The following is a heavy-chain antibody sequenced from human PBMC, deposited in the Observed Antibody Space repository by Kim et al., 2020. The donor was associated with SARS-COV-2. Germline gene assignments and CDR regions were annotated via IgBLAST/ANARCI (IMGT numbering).Heavy chain of an antibody. CDR1: GGSISSGGYY. V-gene: IGHV4-31*03. CDR3: AREAFDRLTNHRKFDY. CDR2: IYYSGST. Sequence: SETLSLTCTVSGGSISSGGYYWSWIRQHPGKGLEWIGYIYYSGSTYYNPSLKSRVTISVDTSKNQFSLKLSSVTAADTAVYYCAREAFDRLTNHRKFDYWGQGTLVTVSS. J-gene: IGHJ4*02. D-gene: IGHD3-10*01.